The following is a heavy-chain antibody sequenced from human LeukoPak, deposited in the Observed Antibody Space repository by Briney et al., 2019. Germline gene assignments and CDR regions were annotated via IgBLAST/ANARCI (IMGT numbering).Heavy chain of an antibody. CDR2: IYYSGST. Sequence: PSETLSLTCTVSGGSISSSSYYWGWIRQPPGKGLEWIGSIYYSGSTYYNPSLKSRVTISVDTSKNQFSLKLSSVTAADTAVYYCAVELTIFGVVTNHPLDYWGQGTLVTVSP. CDR1: GGSISSSSYY. J-gene: IGHJ4*02. V-gene: IGHV4-39*01. D-gene: IGHD3-3*01. CDR3: AVELTIFGVVTNHPLDY.